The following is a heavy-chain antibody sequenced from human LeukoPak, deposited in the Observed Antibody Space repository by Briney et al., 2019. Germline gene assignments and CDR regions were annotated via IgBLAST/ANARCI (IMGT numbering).Heavy chain of an antibody. Sequence: SETLSLTCIVSGYSIGSGYYWGWIRQPPGKGLEWIGSMYHSGSTYYNPSLKSRVTISVDTSKNQFSLKLSSVTAADTAVYYCARVPGPNWFDPWGQGTLVTVSS. J-gene: IGHJ5*02. CDR3: ARVPGPNWFDP. CDR2: MYHSGST. CDR1: GYSIGSGYY. V-gene: IGHV4-38-2*02.